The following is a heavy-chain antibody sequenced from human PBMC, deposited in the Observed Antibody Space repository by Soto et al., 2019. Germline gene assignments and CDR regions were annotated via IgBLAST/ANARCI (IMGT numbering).Heavy chain of an antibody. V-gene: IGHV3-30*18. CDR2: ISYDGSNQ. CDR3: AKDGNIYTSGWYAPSLDY. J-gene: IGHJ4*02. Sequence: GGSLRLSCAASGFTFSNYGMHWVRQAPGKGLEWVGVISYDGSNQYYADSVEGRITISRDNSKNTLYLQVNSLRAEDTAVYYCAKDGNIYTSGWYAPSLDYWGQGSLVTVSS. CDR1: GFTFSNYG. D-gene: IGHD6-19*01.